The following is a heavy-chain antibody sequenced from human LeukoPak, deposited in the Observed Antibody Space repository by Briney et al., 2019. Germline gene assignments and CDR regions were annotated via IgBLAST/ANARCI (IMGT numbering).Heavy chain of an antibody. V-gene: IGHV3-23*01. CDR1: GFSFSNYA. Sequence: GGSLRLSCAVSGFSFSNYAMSWVRQFPGKGLEWVSGISGTGGNTYYADSVKGRFTISRDNSKNTLYLQMNSLRAEDTAVYYCAKAGLYGDYGGNWFDPWGQGTLVTVSS. J-gene: IGHJ5*02. CDR3: AKAGLYGDYGGNWFDP. D-gene: IGHD4-17*01. CDR2: ISGTGGNT.